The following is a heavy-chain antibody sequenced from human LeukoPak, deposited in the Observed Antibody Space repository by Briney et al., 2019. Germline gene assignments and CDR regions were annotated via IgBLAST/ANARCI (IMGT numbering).Heavy chain of an antibody. CDR1: GGSISSYY. Sequence: PSETLSLTCTVSGGSISSYYWSWIRQPAGKGLEWLGRIYTSGSTDYNPSLKSRVTMSVDTSKNQFSLKLASVTAADTAVYYCARGIAAASERALDIWGQGTTVTVSS. CDR3: ARGIAAASERALDI. J-gene: IGHJ3*02. V-gene: IGHV4-4*07. CDR2: IYTSGST. D-gene: IGHD6-13*01.